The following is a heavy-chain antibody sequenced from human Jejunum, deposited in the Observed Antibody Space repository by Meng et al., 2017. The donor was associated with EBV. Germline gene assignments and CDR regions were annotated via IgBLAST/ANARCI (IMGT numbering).Heavy chain of an antibody. CDR2: IYYTGRT. J-gene: IGHJ5*02. D-gene: IGHD5-12*01. CDR1: GASISSSHW. CDR3: ATSMSGYSYGYS. V-gene: IGHV4-4*02. Sequence: VTESVPGLVQPSGNLSRTCAVSGASISSSHWWSWVRQAPGEGLEWIGEIYYTGRTNYNPSLKSRVSMSIDKSKNQFSLNLNSVTVADTAVYYCATSMSGYSYGYSWGQGTLVTVSS.